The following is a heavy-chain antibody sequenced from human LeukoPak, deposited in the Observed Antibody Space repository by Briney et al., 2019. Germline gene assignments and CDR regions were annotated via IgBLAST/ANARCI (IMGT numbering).Heavy chain of an antibody. D-gene: IGHD5-12*01. Sequence: GGSLRLSCAASGFTFTNYVMTWVRQAPGKGLEWVSAISGNGGATYYADSVKGRFTVSRDNSNTTLYLQMNSLRADDTAVYYCAIRGYDFVEVAYFDYWGQGTLVTVSS. CDR1: GFTFTNYV. CDR2: ISGNGGAT. V-gene: IGHV3-23*01. CDR3: AIRGYDFVEVAYFDY. J-gene: IGHJ4*02.